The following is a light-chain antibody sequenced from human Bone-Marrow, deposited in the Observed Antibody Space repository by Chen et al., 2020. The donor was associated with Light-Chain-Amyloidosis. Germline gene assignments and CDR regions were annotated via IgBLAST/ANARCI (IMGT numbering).Light chain of an antibody. CDR2: RDT. Sequence: SYELTQPPSVSVSPGQTARIPCSGADWPKKYAYWYQQKPGQAPVLVIHRDTERPSGISERFSGSSSGTTATLTISGVQAEDEADYHCQSADSSGTYEVIFGGGTKLTVL. J-gene: IGLJ2*01. V-gene: IGLV3-25*03. CDR1: DWPKKY. CDR3: QSADSSGTYEVI.